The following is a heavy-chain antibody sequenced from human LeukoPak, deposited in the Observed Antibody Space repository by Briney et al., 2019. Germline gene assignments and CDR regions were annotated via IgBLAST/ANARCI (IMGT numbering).Heavy chain of an antibody. CDR1: GGSFSGYY. D-gene: IGHD3-16*01. V-gene: IGHV4-34*01. CDR2: INHSGST. Sequence: PSETLSLTCAVYGGSFSGYYWSWIRQAPGKGLEWIGEINHSGSTNYNPSLKSRVTISVDTSKNQFSLRLSSVTAADTAVYYCVRGFMGANFDYWGQGTLVTVSS. CDR3: VRGFMGANFDY. J-gene: IGHJ4*02.